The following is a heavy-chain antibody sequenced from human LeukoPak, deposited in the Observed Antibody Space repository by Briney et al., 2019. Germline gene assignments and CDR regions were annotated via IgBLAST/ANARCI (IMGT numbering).Heavy chain of an antibody. D-gene: IGHD3-22*01. V-gene: IGHV3-74*01. Sequence: PGGSLRLSCAASGFTFSSYWMHWVRQAPGKGLVWVSRINSDGSSTSYADSVKGRFTISRDNAKNTLYLQMNSLRAEDTAVYYCAGEYYYDKGDHFDYWGQGTLVTVSS. CDR2: INSDGSST. CDR3: AGEYYYDKGDHFDY. J-gene: IGHJ4*02. CDR1: GFTFSSYW.